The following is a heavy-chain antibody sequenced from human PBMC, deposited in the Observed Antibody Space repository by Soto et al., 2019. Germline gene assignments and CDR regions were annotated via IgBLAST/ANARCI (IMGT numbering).Heavy chain of an antibody. CDR2: IRSSDNTR. CDR1: GFSCSDYY. V-gene: IGHV3-11*01. J-gene: IGHJ4*02. CDR3: ARGNALYDY. Sequence: PGGSLSLSCAASGFSCSDYYMSWIRQAPGKGLEWVSYIRSSDNTRYYADSVKGRFTISRDNAKNSLYLQMNSLRAEDTAVYYCARGNALYDYWGQGTLVTVSS. D-gene: IGHD2-2*01.